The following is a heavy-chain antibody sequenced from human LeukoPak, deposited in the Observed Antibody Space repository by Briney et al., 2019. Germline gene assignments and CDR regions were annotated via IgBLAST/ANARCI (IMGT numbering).Heavy chain of an antibody. CDR2: IYYTGST. D-gene: IGHD5-24*01. CDR1: GGSMSTYY. Sequence: SETLSLTCTVSGGSMSTYYWTWIRQPPGKGLEWIGFIYYTGSTNYNPSLKSRVTISIDTSKNQFSLKLNSVTAADTAVYYCARMGDGYNRRDFDYWGQGTLVSVSS. V-gene: IGHV4-59*12. J-gene: IGHJ4*02. CDR3: ARMGDGYNRRDFDY.